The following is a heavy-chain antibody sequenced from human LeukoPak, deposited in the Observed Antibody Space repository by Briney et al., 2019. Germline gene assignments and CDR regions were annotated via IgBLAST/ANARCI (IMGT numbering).Heavy chain of an antibody. D-gene: IGHD3-3*01. CDR1: GFTFSSYA. J-gene: IGHJ4*02. V-gene: IGHV3-23*01. CDR2: ISGSGGST. CDR3: ASSTYYDFWSGYYIDY. Sequence: GGSLRLSCAASGFTFSSYAMSWVRQAPGKGLEWVSAISGSGGSTYYADSVKGRFAISRDNSKNTLYLQMNSLRAEDTAVYYCASSTYYDFWSGYYIDYWGQGTLVTVSS.